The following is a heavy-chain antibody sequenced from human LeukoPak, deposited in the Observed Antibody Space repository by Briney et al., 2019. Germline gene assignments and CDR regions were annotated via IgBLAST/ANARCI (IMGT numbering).Heavy chain of an antibody. J-gene: IGHJ3*02. CDR2: IYSSGST. Sequence: SSETLSLTCIVSGGSISSSTYYWAWIRQPPGKGLEWIGSIYSSGSTYYNPSLKSRVTISVDTSKNQFSLRLSSVTAADTAVYYCARLGDLRFGAFDIWGQGTMVTVSS. D-gene: IGHD3-16*01. V-gene: IGHV4-39*01. CDR1: GGSISSSTYY. CDR3: ARLGDLRFGAFDI.